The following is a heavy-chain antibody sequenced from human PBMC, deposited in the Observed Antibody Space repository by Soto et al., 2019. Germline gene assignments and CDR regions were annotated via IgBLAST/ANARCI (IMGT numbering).Heavy chain of an antibody. J-gene: IGHJ4*02. CDR3: AMIKISDYFDY. CDR2: ISGSGGST. D-gene: IGHD3-16*01. V-gene: IGHV3-23*01. Sequence: GGSLRLSCAASGCTFSSYAMSWVRQAPGKGLEWVSAISGSGGSTYYADSVKGRFTISRDNSKNTLYLQMNSLRAEDTAVYYCAMIKISDYFDYWGQGTLVTVSS. CDR1: GCTFSSYA.